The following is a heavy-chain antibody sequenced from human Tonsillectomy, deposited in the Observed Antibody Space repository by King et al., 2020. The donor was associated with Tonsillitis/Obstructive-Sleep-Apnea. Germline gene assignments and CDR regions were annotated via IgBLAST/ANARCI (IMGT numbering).Heavy chain of an antibody. Sequence: VQLVESGGGLVQPGGSLRLSCAASGFTFSSYAMSWVRQAPGQGLEWVSAISGSGGSTYYADSVKGRFTISRDNSKNTLYLQMNSLRAEDTAVYYCNGHYYDSSGYYARAYYFDYWGQGTLVTLSS. CDR1: GFTFSSYA. J-gene: IGHJ4*02. D-gene: IGHD3-22*01. CDR3: NGHYYDSSGYYARAYYFDY. CDR2: ISGSGGST. V-gene: IGHV3-23*04.